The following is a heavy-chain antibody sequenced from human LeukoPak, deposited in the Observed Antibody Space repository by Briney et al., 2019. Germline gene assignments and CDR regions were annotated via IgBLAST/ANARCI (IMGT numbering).Heavy chain of an antibody. CDR3: ASHLPYSSGWSSFDY. CDR1: GFTFSSYS. D-gene: IGHD6-19*01. J-gene: IGHJ4*02. Sequence: GGSLRLSCAASGFTFSSYSMNWVRQAPGKGLEWVSPISSSSSYIYYADSVKGRFTISRDNAKNSLYLQMNRLRAEDTAVYYCASHLPYSSGWSSFDYWGQGTLVTVSS. CDR2: ISSSSSYI. V-gene: IGHV3-21*01.